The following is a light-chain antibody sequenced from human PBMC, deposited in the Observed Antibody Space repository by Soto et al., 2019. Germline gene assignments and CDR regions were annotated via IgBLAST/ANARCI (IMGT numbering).Light chain of an antibody. CDR1: ISDAGGYNY. J-gene: IGLJ2*01. CDR2: EVS. V-gene: IGLV2-8*01. CDR3: SSYAAIGGSNVV. Sequence: QSALTQPPSASGTPGQSVTISSTGTISDAGGYNYVSWYLPYPGKVPKLMIHEVSKRPSGVPDRFSGSKSGNTAYLTDSGHHADDEAAYYCSSYAAIGGSNVVFSEGTE.